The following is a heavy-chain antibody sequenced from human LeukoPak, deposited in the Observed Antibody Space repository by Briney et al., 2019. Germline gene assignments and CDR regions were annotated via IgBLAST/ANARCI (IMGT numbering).Heavy chain of an antibody. J-gene: IGHJ4*02. CDR3: ARDQHYYDSSVDY. V-gene: IGHV1-18*01. Sequence: GASVKVSCKASGYTFTSYGISWVRQAPGQGLEWMGWISAYNGNTNYAQKLQGRVTITRDTSASTAYMELSSLRSEDTAVYYCARDQHYYDSSVDYWGQGTLVTVSS. CDR1: GYTFTSYG. D-gene: IGHD3-22*01. CDR2: ISAYNGNT.